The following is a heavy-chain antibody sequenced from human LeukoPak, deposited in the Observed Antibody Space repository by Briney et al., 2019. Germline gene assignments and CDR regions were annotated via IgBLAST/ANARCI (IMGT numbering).Heavy chain of an antibody. CDR2: IYHSGST. D-gene: IGHD4-23*01. Sequence: SRTLSLTCAVSGGSISSGGYSWSWIRQPPGKGLEWIGYIYHSGSTYYNPSLKSRVTISVDRSKNQFSLKLSSVTAADTAVYYCARGGNSALSFDYWGQGTLVTVSS. J-gene: IGHJ4*02. V-gene: IGHV4-30-2*01. CDR3: ARGGNSALSFDY. CDR1: GGSISSGGYS.